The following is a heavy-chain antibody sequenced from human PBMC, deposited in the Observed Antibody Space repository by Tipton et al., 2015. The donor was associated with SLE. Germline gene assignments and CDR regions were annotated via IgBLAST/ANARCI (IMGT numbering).Heavy chain of an antibody. V-gene: IGHV1-46*01. CDR1: GYTFTNYF. CDR2: ISTSAGST. CDR3: ARIDFWSGFQPFDY. J-gene: IGHJ4*02. Sequence: QSGPEVKKPGASVKVSCKASGYTFTNYFMHWVRQAPGQGLEWLGMISTSAGSTTYAQRFQGRVTMTRDTSTSTVYMELSGLRSEDTAVYYCARIDFWSGFQPFDYWGQGTLVTVSS. D-gene: IGHD3-3*01.